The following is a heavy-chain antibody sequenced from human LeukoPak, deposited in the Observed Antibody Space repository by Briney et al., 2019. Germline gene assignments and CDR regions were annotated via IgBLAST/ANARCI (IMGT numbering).Heavy chain of an antibody. D-gene: IGHD2-2*01. V-gene: IGHV3-23*01. CDR1: GFTFSNYA. CDR3: AKGGSTAWTAAEY. Sequence: GGSLRLSCAASGFTFSNYAMSWVRQAPGKGLEWISSISNDGRSTYYADSVKGRFTISRDNAKNTLSLRMNSLRADDTAVYYCAKGGSTAWTAAEYWGQGTLVTVSS. J-gene: IGHJ4*02. CDR2: ISNDGRST.